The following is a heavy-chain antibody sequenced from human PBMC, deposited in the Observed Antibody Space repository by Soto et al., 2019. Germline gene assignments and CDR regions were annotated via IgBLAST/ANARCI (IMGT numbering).Heavy chain of an antibody. D-gene: IGHD1-26*01. CDR2: ISYDGSNK. J-gene: IGHJ4*02. Sequence: QVQLVESGGGVVQPGRSLRLSCAASGFTFSSYAMHWVRQAPGKGLEWVAVISYDGSNKYYADSVKGRFTISRDNSKNTLYLQMNSLRAEDTAVYYCGRVRVGATLGSADYWGQGTLVTVSS. V-gene: IGHV3-30-3*01. CDR3: GRVRVGATLGSADY. CDR1: GFTFSSYA.